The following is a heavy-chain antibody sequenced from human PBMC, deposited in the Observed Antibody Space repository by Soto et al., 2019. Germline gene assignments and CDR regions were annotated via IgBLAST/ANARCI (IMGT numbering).Heavy chain of an antibody. V-gene: IGHV5-51*01. J-gene: IGHJ5*02. D-gene: IGHD3-22*01. Sequence: GESLKISCRTSGYKFTSSWIAWVRQMPGKGLEWMGIIFPSDSDTRYSPSFQGQVTISADRSTSTVFLQWASLKASDTAVYFCARKDKSGYFSWFDPWGQGTLVTVSS. CDR3: ARKDKSGYFSWFDP. CDR1: GYKFTSSW. CDR2: IFPSDSDT.